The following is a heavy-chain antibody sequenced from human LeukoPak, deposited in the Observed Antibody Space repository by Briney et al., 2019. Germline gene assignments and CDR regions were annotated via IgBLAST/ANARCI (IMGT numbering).Heavy chain of an antibody. V-gene: IGHV3-23*01. CDR2: ISGSGGSA. CDR3: AKGPIAAAGANLFDY. CDR1: GFTFSSYA. J-gene: IGHJ4*02. Sequence: PGGSLRLSCAASGFTFSSYAMSWVRQAPGKGLEWVSAISGSGGSAYYADSVKGRFTISRDNSKNTLYLQMNSLRAEDTAVYYCAKGPIAAAGANLFDYWGQGTLVTVSS. D-gene: IGHD6-13*01.